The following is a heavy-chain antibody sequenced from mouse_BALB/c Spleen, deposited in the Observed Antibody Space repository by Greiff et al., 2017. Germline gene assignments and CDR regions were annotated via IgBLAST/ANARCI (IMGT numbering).Heavy chain of an antibody. V-gene: IGHV2-6-7*01. CDR2: IWGDGST. J-gene: IGHJ4*01. D-gene: IGHD2-3*01. CDR3: ARDKMGGPMDY. Sequence: QVQLKESGPGLVAPSQRLSITCPVSGFTLTGYGVTWVRQPPGKGLEWLGMIWGDGSTDYNSALKTRLSINKDNSKSKVFLKMNSLQTDDTARYYCARDKMGGPMDYWGQGTSVTVSS. CDR1: GFTLTGYG.